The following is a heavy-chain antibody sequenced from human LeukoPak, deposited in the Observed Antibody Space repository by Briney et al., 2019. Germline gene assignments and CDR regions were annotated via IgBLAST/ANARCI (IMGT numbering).Heavy chain of an antibody. D-gene: IGHD3-16*01. CDR3: ASSWGPKPFDY. V-gene: IGHV4-39*01. J-gene: IGHJ4*02. CDR2: IYYSGST. Sequence: GSLRLSCAASGFTFSSYWMSWVRQPPGKGLEWIGSIYYSGSTYYNPSLKSRVTISVDTSKNQFSLKLSSVTAADTAVYYCASSWGPKPFDYWGQGTLVTVSS. CDR1: GFTFSSYW.